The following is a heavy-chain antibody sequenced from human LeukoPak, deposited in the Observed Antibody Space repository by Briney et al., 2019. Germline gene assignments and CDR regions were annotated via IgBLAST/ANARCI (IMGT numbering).Heavy chain of an antibody. D-gene: IGHD2/OR15-2a*01. CDR3: ARSQYGFRNYFDY. CDR1: GGSISSGGYY. V-gene: IGHV4-31*03. Sequence: PSQTLSLTCTVSGGSISSGGYYWSWLRQHPGKGLEWIGYIYYSGSTYYNPSLKSRVTISVDTSKNQFSLKLSSVTAADTAVYYCARSQYGFRNYFDYWGQGTLVTVSS. J-gene: IGHJ4*02. CDR2: IYYSGST.